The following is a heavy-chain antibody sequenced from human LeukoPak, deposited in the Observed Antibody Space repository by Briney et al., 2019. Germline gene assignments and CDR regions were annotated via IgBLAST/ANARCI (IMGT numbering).Heavy chain of an antibody. D-gene: IGHD3-22*01. Sequence: PEGSLRLSCAASGFTFSSYAMSWVRQAPGKGLEWVSAISGSGGSTYYADSVKGRFTISRDNSKNTLYLQMNSLRAEDTAVYYCAKIDYYDSSGPAAEAFDIWGQGTMVTVSS. J-gene: IGHJ3*02. CDR2: ISGSGGST. CDR3: AKIDYYDSSGPAAEAFDI. V-gene: IGHV3-23*01. CDR1: GFTFSSYA.